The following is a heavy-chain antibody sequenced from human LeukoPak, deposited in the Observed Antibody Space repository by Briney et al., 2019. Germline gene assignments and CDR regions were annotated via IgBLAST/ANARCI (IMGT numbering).Heavy chain of an antibody. J-gene: IGHJ4*02. CDR2: IYYSGST. Sequence: SETLSLTCTVSGGSISSSSYYWGWIRQPPGKGLEWIGSIYYSGSTYYNPSLKSRATISVDTSKNQFSLKLSSVTAADTAVYYCATLDYGDYDPFDYWGQGTLVTVSS. CDR1: GGSISSSSYY. D-gene: IGHD4-17*01. V-gene: IGHV4-39*01. CDR3: ATLDYGDYDPFDY.